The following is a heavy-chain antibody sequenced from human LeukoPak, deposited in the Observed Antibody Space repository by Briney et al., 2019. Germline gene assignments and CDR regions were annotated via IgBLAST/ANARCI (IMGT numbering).Heavy chain of an antibody. D-gene: IGHD3-22*01. J-gene: IGHJ6*02. Sequence: PGASVKVSCKASGYTFTSYYMHWVRQAPGQGLEWMGIINPSGGSTSYAQKFQGRVTMTRDTSTSTVYMELSSLRSEDTAVYYCARAPLRYYDSSGYYPTYYYGMDVWGQGTTVTVSS. CDR1: GYTFTSYY. CDR2: INPSGGST. CDR3: ARAPLRYYDSSGYYPTYYYGMDV. V-gene: IGHV1-46*01.